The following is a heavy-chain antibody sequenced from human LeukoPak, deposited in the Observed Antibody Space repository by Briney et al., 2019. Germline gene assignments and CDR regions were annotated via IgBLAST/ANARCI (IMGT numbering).Heavy chain of an antibody. CDR3: AKDWHSSGWYYFDY. CDR1: GFTFSSYG. J-gene: IGHJ4*02. V-gene: IGHV3-30*18. Sequence: PGRSLRLSCAASGFTFSSYGMHWVRQAPGKGLEWVAVISYDGSNKYYADSVKGRFTISRDNSKNTLYLQMNSLRAEDTVVYYCAKDWHSSGWYYFDYWGQGTLVTVSS. CDR2: ISYDGSNK. D-gene: IGHD6-19*01.